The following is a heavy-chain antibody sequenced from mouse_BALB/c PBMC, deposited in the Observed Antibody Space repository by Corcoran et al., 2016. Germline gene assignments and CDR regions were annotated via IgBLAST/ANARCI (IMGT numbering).Heavy chain of an antibody. CDR3: ASDGYY. Sequence: EVQLQQSGAELVRPGALVKLSCKASGFNIKDYYMHWVKKRPEQGLEWIGWIDPENGNTIYDTKFQGKASITADTSSNTAYLQLSSLTSEDTAVYYCASDGYYWGQGTTLTVSS. J-gene: IGHJ2*01. CDR2: IDPENGNT. CDR1: GFNIKDYY. D-gene: IGHD2-3*01. V-gene: IGHV14-1*02.